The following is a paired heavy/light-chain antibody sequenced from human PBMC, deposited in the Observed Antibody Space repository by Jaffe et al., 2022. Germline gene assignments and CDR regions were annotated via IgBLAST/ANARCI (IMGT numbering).Heavy chain of an antibody. CDR1: GGSISSGSYY. V-gene: IGHV4-61*02. Sequence: QVQLQESGPGLVKPSQTLSLTCTVSGGSISSGSYYWSWIRQPAGKGLEWIGRIYTSGSTNYNPSLKSRVTISVDTSKNQFSLKLSSVTAADTAVYYCATGGNQDCGGDCHDETDAFDIWGQGTMVTVSS. CDR3: ATGGNQDCGGDCHDETDAFDI. D-gene: IGHD2-21*02. J-gene: IGHJ3*02. CDR2: IYTSGST.
Light chain of an antibody. Sequence: DIVMTQSPLSLPVTPGEPASISCRSSQSLLHSNGYNYLDWYLQKPGQSPQLLIYLGSNRASGVPDRFSGSGSGTDFTLKISRVEAEDVGVYYCMQALPPYTFGQGTKLEIK. CDR2: LGS. V-gene: IGKV2-28*01. CDR1: QSLLHSNGYNY. CDR3: MQALPPYT. J-gene: IGKJ2*01.